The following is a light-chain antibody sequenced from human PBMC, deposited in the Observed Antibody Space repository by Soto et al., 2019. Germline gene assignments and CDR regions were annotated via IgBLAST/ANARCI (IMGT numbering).Light chain of an antibody. V-gene: IGKV1-39*01. CDR3: QQSYSIPHT. J-gene: IGKJ2*01. CDR1: QTISLY. CDR2: ASS. Sequence: DIQMTQSPASLSASVGDRVTITCRASQTISLYLNWYRQRPGKAPELLIFASSILQSGVPSRFSGRGSGTDFTLTISSLQPEDFATYYCQQSYSIPHTFGQGTKVEMK.